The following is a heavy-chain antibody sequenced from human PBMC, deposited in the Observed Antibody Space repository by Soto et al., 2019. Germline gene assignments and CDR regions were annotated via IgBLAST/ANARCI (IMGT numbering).Heavy chain of an antibody. Sequence: XGWSLGICCAASRFTVNGSGVHWVRQASGKGLEWVGLIRSKASNYATAYAASVKGRFTVSRDDSKNMAYLQMDSLKTEDTAVYYCTRLEETVGVVASYAYWGQGTQVTSPQ. CDR3: TRLEETVGVVASYAY. V-gene: IGHV3-73*01. D-gene: IGHD2-15*01. CDR2: IRSKASNYAT. J-gene: IGHJ4*02. CDR1: RFTVNGSG.